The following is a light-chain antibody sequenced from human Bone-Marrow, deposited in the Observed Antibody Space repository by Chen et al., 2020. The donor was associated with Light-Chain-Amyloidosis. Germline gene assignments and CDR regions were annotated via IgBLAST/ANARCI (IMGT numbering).Light chain of an antibody. CDR3: QQRTNWHTT. V-gene: IGKV3-11*01. CDR1: QSVSSY. Sequence: EIVLTQSPATLSLSPGESVTLSCRASQSVSSYLDSDQQKPGQAARLLIYDASNRATGIPARFSGSGSETHFAITSSSLEPDDFAVSYCQQRTNWHTTCGQGTGLENK. CDR2: DAS. J-gene: IGKJ5*01.